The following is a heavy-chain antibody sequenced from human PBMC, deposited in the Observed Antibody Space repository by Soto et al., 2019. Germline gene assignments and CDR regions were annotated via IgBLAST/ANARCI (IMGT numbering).Heavy chain of an antibody. CDR3: APWRTYRGSYCFDY. V-gene: IGHV1-69*06. D-gene: IGHD1-26*01. Sequence: QVQLVQSGVELKKPGSSVNVSCAASGGTFKTYTINWVRQAPGQGLEWIGQIIPMYDSANYAQRFQGRVTISADKSTNIAYMELSGLRSEDTALYYCAPWRTYRGSYCFDYWGQGTLVSVSS. CDR1: GGTFKTYT. J-gene: IGHJ4*02. CDR2: IIPMYDSA.